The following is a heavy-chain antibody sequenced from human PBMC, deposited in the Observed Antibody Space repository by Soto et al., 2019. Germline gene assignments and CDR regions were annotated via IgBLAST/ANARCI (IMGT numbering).Heavy chain of an antibody. V-gene: IGHV4-30-4*01. CDR3: AKDPPIDT. CDR2: IYYSGST. J-gene: IGHJ5*02. Sequence: SETLSLTCTVSGGSISSGDYYWSLIRQPPGKGLEWIGYIYYSGSTYYNPSLKSRVIILVDKSKKQFFLNLRSVTAADTAVYYCAKDPPIDTWGQGILVTVSS. CDR1: GGSISSGDYY.